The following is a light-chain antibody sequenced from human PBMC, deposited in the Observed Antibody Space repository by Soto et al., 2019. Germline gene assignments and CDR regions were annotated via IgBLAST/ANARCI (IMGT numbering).Light chain of an antibody. CDR2: EVN. J-gene: IGLJ1*01. CDR1: NSDIGGYNF. V-gene: IGLV2-14*01. Sequence: QSALTQPASVSGSPGQSLTISCTGSNSDIGGYNFVSWYQQHPGKAPKLMIYEVNKRPSGVSGRFSGSKSGNTASLTISGLQAEDEADYYCCSFTSSNTHVFGTGTKLTVL. CDR3: CSFTSSNTHV.